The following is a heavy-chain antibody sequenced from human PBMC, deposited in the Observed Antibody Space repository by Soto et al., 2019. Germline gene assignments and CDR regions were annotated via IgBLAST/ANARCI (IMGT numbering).Heavy chain of an antibody. Sequence: PGGSLRLSCAASGFTFSSYWMHWVRQTPGKGLVWVSRISGDESTTNSADSVKGRFTISRDNAENSLFLQMNSLRDEDTAVYYCARVEYYYDSSGYYHEFFQHWGPGTQVTVSS. D-gene: IGHD3-22*01. CDR2: ISGDESTT. V-gene: IGHV3-74*01. CDR3: ARVEYYYDSSGYYHEFFQH. CDR1: GFTFSSYW. J-gene: IGHJ1*01.